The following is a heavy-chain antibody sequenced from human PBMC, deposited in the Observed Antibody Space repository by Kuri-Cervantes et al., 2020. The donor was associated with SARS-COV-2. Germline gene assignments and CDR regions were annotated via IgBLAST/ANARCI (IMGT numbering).Heavy chain of an antibody. CDR3: TTDPSPPYYYDSSGYSGY. CDR1: GFTFSNAW. CDR2: IKSKTDGGTT. Sequence: GGSLRLSCAASGFTFSNAWMSWVRQAPGKGLEWVGRIKSKTDGGTTDYAAPVKGRFTISRDDSKNTLYLQMNSPKTEDTAVYYCTTDPSPPYYYDSSGYSGYWGQGTLVTVS. V-gene: IGHV3-15*01. D-gene: IGHD3-22*01. J-gene: IGHJ4*02.